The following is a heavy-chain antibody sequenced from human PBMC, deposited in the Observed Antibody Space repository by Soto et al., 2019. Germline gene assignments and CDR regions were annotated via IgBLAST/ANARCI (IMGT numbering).Heavy chain of an antibody. Sequence: QVQLVESGGGVVQPGRSLRLSCAASGFTFSSYAMHWVRQAPGKGLEWVAVISYDGSNKYYADSVKDRFTISRDNSKNTLYLQMNSLRAEDTAVHYCARVLMTTVVTGFYFDYWGQGTLVTVSS. J-gene: IGHJ4*02. V-gene: IGHV3-30-3*01. CDR1: GFTFSSYA. CDR2: ISYDGSNK. D-gene: IGHD4-17*01. CDR3: ARVLMTTVVTGFYFDY.